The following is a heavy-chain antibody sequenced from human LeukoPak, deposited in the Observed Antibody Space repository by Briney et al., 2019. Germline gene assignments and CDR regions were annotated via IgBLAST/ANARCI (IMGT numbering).Heavy chain of an antibody. CDR2: IYYSGST. V-gene: IGHV4-39*07. CDR1: GGSISSSSYY. CDR3: ARGIPATAKAFDI. J-gene: IGHJ3*02. D-gene: IGHD2-21*02. Sequence: PSETLSLTCTVSGGSISSSSYYWGWIRLPPGKGLEWIGSIYYSGSTYYNPSLKSRVTISVDTSKNQFSLKLSSVTAADTAVYYCARGIPATAKAFDIWGQGTMVTVSS.